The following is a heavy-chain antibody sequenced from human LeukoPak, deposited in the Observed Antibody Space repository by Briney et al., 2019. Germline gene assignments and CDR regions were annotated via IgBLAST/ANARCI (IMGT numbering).Heavy chain of an antibody. D-gene: IGHD2-15*01. CDR3: ARLGYCSGGSCSN. CDR2: INPNSGRT. Sequence: ASVKVSCEASGYTFTGYYMQGVRQAPGERLQRMGWINPNSGRTNYEQTFQGRVTMTRDTSISTDYMELSRLRSDDTAVYCCARLGYCSGGSCSNWGQGTLVTVSS. V-gene: IGHV1-2*02. CDR1: GYTFTGYY. J-gene: IGHJ4*02.